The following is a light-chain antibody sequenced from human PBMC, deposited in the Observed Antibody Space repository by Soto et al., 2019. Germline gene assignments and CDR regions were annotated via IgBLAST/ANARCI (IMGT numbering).Light chain of an antibody. J-gene: IGKJ4*01. CDR3: QQYNNWIT. Sequence: EIVMTQSPATLSVSPGERATLSCRASQSVSSNLAWYQQKPGQAPRLLIYGASTRATGIPAWFSGSGSGTEFTLTISSLQSEDFAVYYCQQYNNWITFGGGTKVEIK. CDR1: QSVSSN. CDR2: GAS. V-gene: IGKV3-15*01.